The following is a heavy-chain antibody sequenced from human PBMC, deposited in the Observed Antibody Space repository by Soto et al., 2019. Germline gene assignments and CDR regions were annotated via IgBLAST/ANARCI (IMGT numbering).Heavy chain of an antibody. CDR2: INGDGSST. D-gene: IGHD2-21*01. CDR3: ARALIPGAY. V-gene: IGHV3-74*01. Sequence: GGSLRLSCAASGFTFSPYWMHWVRQVPGKGLVWVSRINGDGSSTTYADSVKGRFTISRDNAKSTLYLQMNSLRVEDTAIYYCARALIPGAYWGPGTLVTVSS. CDR1: GFTFSPYW. J-gene: IGHJ4*02.